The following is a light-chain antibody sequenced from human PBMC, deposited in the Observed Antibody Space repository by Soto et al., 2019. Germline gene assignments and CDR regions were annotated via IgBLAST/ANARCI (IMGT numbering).Light chain of an antibody. CDR3: QQSYNAPLT. CDR2: AAS. V-gene: IGKV1-39*01. CDR1: QSISTF. Sequence: DIQMTQSPASLSASVGDRVTITCRASQSISTFLNWYQQKPGKAPELLIYAASSLQSGVPSRFRGSGSGTDFTLTISSLQPEDFATYYCQQSYNAPLTFGGGTRVEIK. J-gene: IGKJ4*01.